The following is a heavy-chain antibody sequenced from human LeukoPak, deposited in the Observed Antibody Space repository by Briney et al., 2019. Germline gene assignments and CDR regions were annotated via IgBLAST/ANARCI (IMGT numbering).Heavy chain of an antibody. CDR3: AKGSSIAAEGGFDY. CDR2: IWYGGSNK. CDR1: GSTFSSYG. Sequence: PGGSLRLSCAASGSTFSSYGMHWVRQAPGRGLEWVAVIWYGGSNKYYADSVKGRFTISRDNSKNTLYLQMNSLRAEDTAVYYCAKGSSIAAEGGFDYWGQGTLVTVSS. D-gene: IGHD6-6*01. J-gene: IGHJ4*02. V-gene: IGHV3-30*02.